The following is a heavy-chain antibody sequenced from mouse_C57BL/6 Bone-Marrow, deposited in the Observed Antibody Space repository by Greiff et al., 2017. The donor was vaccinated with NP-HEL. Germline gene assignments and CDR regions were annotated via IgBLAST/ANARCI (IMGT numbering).Heavy chain of an antibody. CDR3: ARGLWDEYAMDY. V-gene: IGHV5-4*03. CDR2: ISDGGSYT. J-gene: IGHJ4*01. Sequence: EVKLVESGGGLVKPGGSLKLSCAASGFTFSSYAMSWVRQTPEKRLEWVATISDGGSYTYYPDNVKGRFTISRDNAKNNLYLQMSHLKSEDTAMYYCARGLWDEYAMDYWGQGTSVTVSS. D-gene: IGHD3-3*01. CDR1: GFTFSSYA.